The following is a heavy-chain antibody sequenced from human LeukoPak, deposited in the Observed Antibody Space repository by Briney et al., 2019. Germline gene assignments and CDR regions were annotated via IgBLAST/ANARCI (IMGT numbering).Heavy chain of an antibody. J-gene: IGHJ4*02. D-gene: IGHD3-16*02. CDR1: GGSFSGYY. CDR2: INHSGST. V-gene: IGHV4-34*01. CDR3: ARCNVWGSYRYPFDY. Sequence: NPSETLSLTCAVYGGSFSGYYWSWIRQPPGKGLEWIGEINHSGSTNYNPSLKSRVTISVDTSKNQFSLKLSSVTAADTAVYYCARCNVWGSYRYPFDYWGQGTLVTVSS.